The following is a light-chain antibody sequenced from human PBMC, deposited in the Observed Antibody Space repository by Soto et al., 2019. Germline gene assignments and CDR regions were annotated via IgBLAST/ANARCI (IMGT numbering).Light chain of an antibody. CDR3: SSYTTIGTVV. V-gene: IGLV2-14*01. CDR1: SSDVGGYSY. J-gene: IGLJ1*01. CDR2: EVS. Sequence: QSALTQPASVSGSPGQSITISCTGTSSDVGGYSYVSWYQHHPGKAPKLMIYEVSNRPSGVAGHFSGSKSGNTASLTISGLQAEDEADYYCSSYTTIGTVVFGTGTKLPS.